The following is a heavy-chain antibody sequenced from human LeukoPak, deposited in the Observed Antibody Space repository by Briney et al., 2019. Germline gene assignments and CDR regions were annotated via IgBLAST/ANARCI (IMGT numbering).Heavy chain of an antibody. Sequence: KPGASVKVSCKASGYTFTSYDINWVRQATGQGLEWMGWMNPNSGNTGYAQKFQGRVTITRNTSISTAYMELSSLRSEDTAVYYCARGWSGSYYSHYYYNMDVWGKGTTVTVS. J-gene: IGHJ6*03. CDR3: ARGWSGSYYSHYYYNMDV. D-gene: IGHD1-26*01. CDR2: MNPNSGNT. CDR1: GYTFTSYD. V-gene: IGHV1-8*03.